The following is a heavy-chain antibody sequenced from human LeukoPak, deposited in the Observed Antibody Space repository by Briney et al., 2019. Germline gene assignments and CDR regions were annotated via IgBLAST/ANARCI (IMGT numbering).Heavy chain of an antibody. D-gene: IGHD1-26*01. CDR1: GDSVSTYTGA. J-gene: IGHJ3*01. CDR3: ARDRKSGSYSHAFDF. Sequence: SQTLSLTCVISGDSVSTYTGAWDWIRQSPSRGLEWLVWTYYRSKWYNDYAESVKGRITINPDTSKNHFSLQLISVTPEDTAVYYCARDRKSGSYSHAFDFWGQGTMVTVSS. V-gene: IGHV6-1*01. CDR2: TYYRSKWYN.